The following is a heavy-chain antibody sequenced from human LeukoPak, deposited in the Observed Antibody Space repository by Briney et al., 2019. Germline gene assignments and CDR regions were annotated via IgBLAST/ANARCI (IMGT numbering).Heavy chain of an antibody. CDR1: GYTFTGYY. CDR2: INPKSEDT. Sequence: ASVKVSCKASGYTFTGYYIHWVRQAPGQGLEWMGWINPKSEDTNYAQNFQGRVTMTRDTSITTAYMDLSSLTYDDTAVYYCARVWRYSTSSDAFGIWGQGTMVTVSS. J-gene: IGHJ3*02. CDR3: ARVWRYSTSSDAFGI. V-gene: IGHV1-2*02. D-gene: IGHD6-6*01.